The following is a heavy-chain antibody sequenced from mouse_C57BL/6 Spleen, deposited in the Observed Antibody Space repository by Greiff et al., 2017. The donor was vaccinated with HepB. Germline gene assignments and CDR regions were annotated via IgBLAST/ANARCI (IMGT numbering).Heavy chain of an antibody. Sequence: EVQLVESGPGLVKPSQSLSLTCSVTGYSITSGYYWNWIRQFPGNKLEWMGYISYDGSNNYNPSLKNRISITRDTSKNQFFLKLNSVTTEDTATYYCARENYDYDGYWYFDVWGTGTTVTVSS. D-gene: IGHD2-4*01. CDR2: ISYDGSN. J-gene: IGHJ1*03. V-gene: IGHV3-6*01. CDR3: ARENYDYDGYWYFDV. CDR1: GYSITSGYY.